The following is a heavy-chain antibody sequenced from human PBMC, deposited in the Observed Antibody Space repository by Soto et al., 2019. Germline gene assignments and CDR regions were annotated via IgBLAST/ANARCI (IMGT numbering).Heavy chain of an antibody. CDR3: AKRTGTDN. J-gene: IGHJ4*02. CDR2: ISSSSSYI. V-gene: IGHV3-21*01. CDR1: GFTFSSYS. D-gene: IGHD1-1*01. Sequence: EVQLVESGGGLVKPGGSLRLSCAASGFTFSSYSMNWVRQAPGKGLEWVSSISSSSSYIYYADSVKGRFTISRDNAKNSLYMKRNSRRPEDTALFYCAKRTGTDNWGKGTVVTVSP.